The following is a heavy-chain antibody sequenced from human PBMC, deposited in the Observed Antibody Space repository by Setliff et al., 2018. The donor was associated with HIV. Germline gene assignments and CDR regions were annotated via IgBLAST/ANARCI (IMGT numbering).Heavy chain of an antibody. Sequence: LSLTCTVSGGSISSGGSYWSWIRQHPGKGLEWIGYINYSGSTYYNPSLKSRVTFSVDTSKNQFSLELSSVTAADTAVYYCAREERREAFDIWGQGTMVTVSS. CDR1: GGSISSGGSY. CDR2: INYSGST. V-gene: IGHV4-31*03. CDR3: AREERREAFDI. D-gene: IGHD1-1*01. J-gene: IGHJ3*02.